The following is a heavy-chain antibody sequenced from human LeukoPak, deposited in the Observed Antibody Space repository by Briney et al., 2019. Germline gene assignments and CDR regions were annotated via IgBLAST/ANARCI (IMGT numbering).Heavy chain of an antibody. Sequence: GGSLRLPCAASGFTFSSYAMHWVRQAPGKGLEWVAVISYDGSNKYYADSVKGRFTISRDNSKNTLYLQMNSLRVEDTAVYYCVRDWGYWAFDIWGQGTVVTVPS. D-gene: IGHD2-15*01. CDR3: VRDWGYWAFDI. V-gene: IGHV3-30*04. J-gene: IGHJ3*02. CDR2: ISYDGSNK. CDR1: GFTFSSYA.